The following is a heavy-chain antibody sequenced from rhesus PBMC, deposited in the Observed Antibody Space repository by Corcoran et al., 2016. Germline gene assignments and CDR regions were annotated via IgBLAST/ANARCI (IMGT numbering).Heavy chain of an antibody. Sequence: QVQLQESGPGLVKPSETLSLTCAVSGYSISSGYYWRWIRQPPGKGLEYIGYINGSSGSTYYNPSLKSRVTISKDTSKNQFSLKLSSVTAADTAVYYCARLAAAGSIFDYWGQGVLVTVSS. CDR1: GYSISSGYY. CDR3: ARLAAAGSIFDY. CDR2: INGSSGST. D-gene: IGHD6-31*01. V-gene: IGHV4-99*01. J-gene: IGHJ4*01.